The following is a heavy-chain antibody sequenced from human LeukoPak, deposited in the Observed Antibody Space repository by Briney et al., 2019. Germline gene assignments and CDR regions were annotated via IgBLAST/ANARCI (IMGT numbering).Heavy chain of an antibody. D-gene: IGHD1-26*01. J-gene: IGHJ5*02. V-gene: IGHV1-18*01. Sequence: GASVKVSCKASGYTFTTYGINWVRQAPGQGLEWMGWISAYNGNTNYAQRVQGRVTMTTDTSTSTAYMEMRSLRSDDTAVYYCARDMSGSYSTRFDPWGQGTLVTVSS. CDR3: ARDMSGSYSTRFDP. CDR2: ISAYNGNT. CDR1: GYTFTTYG.